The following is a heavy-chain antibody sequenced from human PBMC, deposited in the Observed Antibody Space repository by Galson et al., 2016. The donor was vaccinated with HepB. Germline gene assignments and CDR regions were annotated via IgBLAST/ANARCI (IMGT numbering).Heavy chain of an antibody. D-gene: IGHD3-22*01. CDR2: IYHSGTT. CDR3: ARQLNYYDSSGYFRNWFDP. J-gene: IGHJ5*02. Sequence: TLSLTCTVFGDSIFSSNYNWGWVRQSPGKGLEWVGSIYHSGTTYYNPSLTSRVTMSVDLSKNQFSLKLRSVTAAVTTVYFCARQLNYYDSSGYFRNWFDPWGQGTLATVSS. V-gene: IGHV4-39*01. CDR1: GDSIFSSNYN.